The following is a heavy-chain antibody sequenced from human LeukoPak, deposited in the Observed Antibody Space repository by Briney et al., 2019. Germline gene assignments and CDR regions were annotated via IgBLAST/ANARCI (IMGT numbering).Heavy chain of an antibody. CDR3: ASESPIQWLAIDY. Sequence: PGGSLRLSCAASGFTFSSYSMNWVRQAPGKGLEWVSYISGSSSAIYYADSVKGRFTISRDNAKNSLYLQMNSLRAEDTAVYYCASESPIQWLAIDYWGLGTLVTVSS. D-gene: IGHD6-19*01. V-gene: IGHV3-48*04. CDR1: GFTFSSYS. CDR2: ISGSSSAI. J-gene: IGHJ4*02.